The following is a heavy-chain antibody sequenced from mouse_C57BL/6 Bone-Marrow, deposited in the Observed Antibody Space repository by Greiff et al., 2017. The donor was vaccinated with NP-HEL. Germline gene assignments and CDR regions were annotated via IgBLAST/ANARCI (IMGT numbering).Heavy chain of an antibody. CDR1: GYTFTDYE. J-gene: IGHJ4*01. CDR2: IDPETGGT. V-gene: IGHV1-15*01. CDR3: TRGIYYGNFYAMDY. D-gene: IGHD2-1*01. Sequence: LQESGAELVRPGASVTLSCKASGYTFTDYEMHWVKQTPVHGLEWIGAIDPETGGTAYNQKFKGKAILTADKSSSTAYMELRSLTSEDSAVYYCTRGIYYGNFYAMDYWGQGTSVTVSS.